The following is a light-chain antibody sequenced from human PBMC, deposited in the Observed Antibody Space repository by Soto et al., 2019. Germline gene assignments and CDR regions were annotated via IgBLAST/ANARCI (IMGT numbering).Light chain of an antibody. J-gene: IGKJ4*01. CDR2: DAS. V-gene: IGKV3-11*01. Sequence: EIVLTQSPATLSLSPGERATFSCRASQSINNYLAWYQQTPVQAPRLLIYDASNSATGVPARFSGSGSGTDFTLTISSLEPEDFAVYYCQQRSQWPPLTFGGGTKVEIK. CDR3: QQRSQWPPLT. CDR1: QSINNY.